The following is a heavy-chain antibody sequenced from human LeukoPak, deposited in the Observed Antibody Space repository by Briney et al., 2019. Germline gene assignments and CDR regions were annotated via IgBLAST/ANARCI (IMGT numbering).Heavy chain of an antibody. D-gene: IGHD6-19*01. Sequence: GGSLRLSCTASGFTFGDYAMSWFRQAPGKGLEWVGFIRNKGHGGTTEHAASVRGRFTISRDDSKSIAYLQMNSLKTEDTAVYYCAGGSYSTGWYVGYWGQGTLVTVSS. V-gene: IGHV3-49*03. CDR1: GFTFGDYA. CDR2: IRNKGHGGTT. J-gene: IGHJ4*02. CDR3: AGGSYSTGWYVGY.